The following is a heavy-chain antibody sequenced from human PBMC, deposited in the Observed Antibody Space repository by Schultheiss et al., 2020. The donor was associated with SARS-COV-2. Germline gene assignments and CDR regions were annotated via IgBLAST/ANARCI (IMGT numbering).Heavy chain of an antibody. J-gene: IGHJ6*02. D-gene: IGHD3-3*01. Sequence: GGSLRLSCAASGFTFSSYGMHWVRQAPGKGLEWVSAISGSGGSTYYADSVKGRFTISRDNSKNTLYLQMSSLRAEDTAVYYCARQEGSGPGARYYYYGMDVWGQGTTVTVSS. V-gene: IGHV3-23*01. CDR1: GFTFSSYG. CDR2: ISGSGGST. CDR3: ARQEGSGPGARYYYYGMDV.